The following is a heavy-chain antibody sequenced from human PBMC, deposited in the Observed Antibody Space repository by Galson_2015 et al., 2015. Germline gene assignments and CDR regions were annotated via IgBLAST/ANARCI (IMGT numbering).Heavy chain of an antibody. CDR2: IIPIFGTT. Sequence: SVKVSCKASGGTFSTYALIWVRQAPGQGLEWMGGIIPIFGTTHYGQKFQGRVTITADESTTTAYMELSSLRSEDTAVYYCARSGGYDDGASWDDYYYMDVWGKGTTVTVSS. D-gene: IGHD4/OR15-4a*01. V-gene: IGHV1-69*13. J-gene: IGHJ6*03. CDR1: GGTFSTYA. CDR3: ARSGGYDDGASWDDYYYMDV.